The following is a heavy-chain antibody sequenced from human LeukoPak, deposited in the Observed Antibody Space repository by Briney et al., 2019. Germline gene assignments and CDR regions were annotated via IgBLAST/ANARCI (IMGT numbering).Heavy chain of an antibody. D-gene: IGHD3-3*01. CDR2: INTKSGRT. Sequence: GASVKVSCKTSGYSFTDYYIHSGREAPGQGLEWMGWINTKSGRTSSARKLQGRVTMNRDPSITTVYMDMAWLTSDDTAIYFCARADFIDAGPYLIGPWGQGTLVTVSS. CDR3: ARADFIDAGPYLIGP. CDR1: GYSFTDYY. J-gene: IGHJ5*02. V-gene: IGHV1-2*02.